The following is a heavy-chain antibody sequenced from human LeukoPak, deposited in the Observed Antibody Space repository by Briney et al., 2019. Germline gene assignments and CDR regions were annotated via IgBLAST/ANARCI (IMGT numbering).Heavy chain of an antibody. J-gene: IGHJ6*03. CDR1: GYTFTSYY. D-gene: IGHD1-1*01. CDR3: ARGNGGSKRNRDYYYYYYMDV. V-gene: IGHV1-46*01. Sequence: GASVKVSCKASGYTFTSYYMHWVRQAPGQGLEWMGIINPSGGSTSYAQKFQGRVTMTRDMSTSTVYMELSSLRSEDTAVYYCARGNGGSKRNRDYYYYYYMDVWGKGTTVTVSS. CDR2: INPSGGST.